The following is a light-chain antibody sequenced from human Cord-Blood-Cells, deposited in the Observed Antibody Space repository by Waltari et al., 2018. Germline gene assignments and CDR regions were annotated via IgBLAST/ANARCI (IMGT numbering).Light chain of an antibody. CDR1: SRAVGGFNT. CDR3: SSYAGSNNFV. V-gene: IGLV2-8*01. CDR2: EVS. Sequence: SALTQPPSASGSPGQSVTLPCPGTSRAVGGFNTVSWYQQHPGKAPKLMIYEVSKRPSGVPDRFSGSKSGNTASLTVSGLQAEDEADYYCSSYAGSNNFVFGTGTKVTVL. J-gene: IGLJ1*01.